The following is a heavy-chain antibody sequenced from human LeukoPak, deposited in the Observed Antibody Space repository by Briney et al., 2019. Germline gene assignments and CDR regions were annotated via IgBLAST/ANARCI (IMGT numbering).Heavy chain of an antibody. Sequence: SETLSLTCTVSGNSISSYYWNWIRQPPGKGLEWIGYIDYTGSSNYNPSLKSRVSISVDTSKNQLSLRLTSVTAADTAMYYCGRNAAYCIDLWGQGTLVTVSS. J-gene: IGHJ1*01. CDR3: GRNAAYCIDL. CDR2: IDYTGSS. V-gene: IGHV4-59*12. D-gene: IGHD2-15*01. CDR1: GNSISSYY.